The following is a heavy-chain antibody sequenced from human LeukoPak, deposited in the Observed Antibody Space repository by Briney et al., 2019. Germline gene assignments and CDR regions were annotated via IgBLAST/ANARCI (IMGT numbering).Heavy chain of an antibody. D-gene: IGHD6-19*01. V-gene: IGHV2-70*11. Sequence: SGPTLVNPTQTLTLTCTFSGFSLTTSGVCVTWIRQPPGKALEWLARIDWDDDKYYSASLKTRLTISKDISKNQVVLTMTNLDPVDTATFYCARALAVAGGSPFDYWGQGTLVTVSS. J-gene: IGHJ4*02. CDR1: GFSLTTSGVC. CDR2: IDWDDDK. CDR3: ARALAVAGGSPFDY.